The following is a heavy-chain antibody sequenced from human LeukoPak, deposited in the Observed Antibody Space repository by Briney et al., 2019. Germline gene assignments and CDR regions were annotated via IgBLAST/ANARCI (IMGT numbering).Heavy chain of an antibody. V-gene: IGHV3-23*01. D-gene: IGHD3-10*01. Sequence: PGGSLRLSCAAPGFTFNSYAMSWVRQAPGKGLEWVSAISPSGTDTYYADSVKGRFTISRDNSKNTLYLQMCSLRAEDSAVYYCAKRGGYETMAAFDYWGQGTLVTVSS. CDR1: GFTFNSYA. J-gene: IGHJ4*02. CDR3: AKRGGYETMAAFDY. CDR2: ISPSGTDT.